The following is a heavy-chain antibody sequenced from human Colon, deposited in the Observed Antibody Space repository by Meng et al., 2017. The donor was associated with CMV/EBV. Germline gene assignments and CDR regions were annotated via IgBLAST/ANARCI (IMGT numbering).Heavy chain of an antibody. Sequence: SLGLCCVGSGFTFNSCDLGWGREAPGRGLEWVSTVSGGSMTKYYANSVRGRFTISRDNYNDMLSLEMNSLRVEDTALYYCVKDHKDWGHGTLVTVSS. J-gene: IGHJ4*01. CDR2: VSGGSMTK. CDR3: VKDHKD. CDR1: GFTFNSCD. V-gene: IGHV3-23*01.